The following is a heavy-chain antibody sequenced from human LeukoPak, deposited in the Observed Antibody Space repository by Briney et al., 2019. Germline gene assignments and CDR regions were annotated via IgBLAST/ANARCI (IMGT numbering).Heavy chain of an antibody. Sequence: PSETLSLTCTVSGGSITRTSYYWGWIRQPPGKGLEWIGSIYYSGSTNYNPSLKSRVTISVDTSKNQFSLKLSSVTAADTAVYYCARGFSCSSTSCQRDDAFDIWGQGTMVTVSS. D-gene: IGHD2-2*01. CDR1: GGSITRTSYY. CDR2: IYYSGST. V-gene: IGHV4-39*07. J-gene: IGHJ3*02. CDR3: ARGFSCSSTSCQRDDAFDI.